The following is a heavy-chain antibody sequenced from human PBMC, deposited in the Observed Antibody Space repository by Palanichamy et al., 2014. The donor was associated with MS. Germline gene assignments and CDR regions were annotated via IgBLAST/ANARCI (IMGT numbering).Heavy chain of an antibody. J-gene: IGHJ4*02. V-gene: IGHV3-53*01. CDR3: ARSYGGNSPFDS. D-gene: IGHD4-23*01. CDR2: IYSGGST. CDR1: GFTVSSNY. Sequence: EVQLVESGGGLIQPGGSLRLSCAASGFTVSSNYMSWVRQGSREGGWSGVSIIYSGGSTYYADSVKGRFTISRDNSKNTLYLQMNSLRAEDTAVYYCARSYGGNSPFDSWGQGTLVTVSS.